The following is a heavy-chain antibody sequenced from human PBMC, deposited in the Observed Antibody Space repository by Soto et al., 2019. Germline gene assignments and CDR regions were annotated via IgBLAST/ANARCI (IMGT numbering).Heavy chain of an antibody. CDR2: IYSSGST. V-gene: IGHV4-4*07. Sequence: QVQLQESGPGLVKPSETLSLTCTVSGGSITGKYWSWIRQPAGKGLEWIGRIYSSGSTNYNPSLTSRVTMSEDTSKNQFSLRLTSVTAADTAMYYCARETYCSSGSCYVADYWGQGTLVTVSS. D-gene: IGHD2-2*01. CDR1: GGSITGKY. J-gene: IGHJ4*02. CDR3: ARETYCSSGSCYVADY.